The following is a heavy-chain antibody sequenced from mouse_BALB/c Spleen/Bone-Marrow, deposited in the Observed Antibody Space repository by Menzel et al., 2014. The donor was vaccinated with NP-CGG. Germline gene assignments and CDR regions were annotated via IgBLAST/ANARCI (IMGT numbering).Heavy chain of an antibody. CDR2: ISYTDNT. J-gene: IGHJ3*01. CDR1: GYSITSDYA. CDR3: ARNTYYYGSREFAY. Sequence: EVMLVESGPGLVKPSQSLSLTCTVTGYSITSDYAWNWIRQFPGNTLEWMGYISYTDNTNYNPSLKSRISITRDTSKNQFFLHLNSVTTEDTATYYCARNTYYYGSREFAYWGQGTLVTVSA. D-gene: IGHD1-1*01. V-gene: IGHV3-2*02.